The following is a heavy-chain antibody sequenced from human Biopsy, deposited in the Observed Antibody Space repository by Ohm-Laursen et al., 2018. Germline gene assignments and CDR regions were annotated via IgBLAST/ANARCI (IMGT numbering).Heavy chain of an antibody. CDR1: EFTFSDYY. V-gene: IGHV3-11*01. D-gene: IGHD3-3*01. Sequence: SLRLSCAASEFTFSDYYMTWIRQAPGKGLECVSIINGGGGSTWYSDPVKGRFTISRDNSKNTLYLQMNSLRAEDTAMCYCARDLYDFCGGCPFDPWGQGTLVTVSP. J-gene: IGHJ5*02. CDR2: INGGGGST. CDR3: ARDLYDFCGGCPFDP.